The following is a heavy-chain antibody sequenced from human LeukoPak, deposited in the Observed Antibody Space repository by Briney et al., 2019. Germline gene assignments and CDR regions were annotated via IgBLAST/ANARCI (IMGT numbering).Heavy chain of an antibody. D-gene: IGHD6-13*01. V-gene: IGHV1-2*02. J-gene: IGHJ5*02. CDR1: GYTFTGYY. CDR3: ARRLIAAAGTVSFDP. Sequence: ASVKVSCKASGYTFTGYYMHWVRQAPGQGLEWMGWINPNSGGTNYAQKFQGRVTMTRDTSISTAYMELSRLRSDDMAVYYCARRLIAAAGTVSFDPWGQGTLVTVSS. CDR2: INPNSGGT.